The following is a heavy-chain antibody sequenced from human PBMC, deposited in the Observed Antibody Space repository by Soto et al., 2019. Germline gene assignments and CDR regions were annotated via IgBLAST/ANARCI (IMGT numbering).Heavy chain of an antibody. J-gene: IGHJ3*02. CDR3: ARAGYCSSTSCYPPITFGDAFDI. D-gene: IGHD2-2*03. CDR2: INHSGST. V-gene: IGHV4-34*01. Sequence: PSETLSLTCTVSGGSISSYYWSWVRQPPGKGLEWIGEINHSGSTNYNPSLKSRVTISVDTSKNQFSLKLSSVTAADTAVYYCARAGYCSSTSCYPPITFGDAFDIWGQGTMVTVSS. CDR1: GGSISSYY.